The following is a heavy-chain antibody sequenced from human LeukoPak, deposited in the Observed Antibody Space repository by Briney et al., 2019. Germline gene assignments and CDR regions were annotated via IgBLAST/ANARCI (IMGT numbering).Heavy chain of an antibody. Sequence: GGSLRLSCAASGSTFSSFGMHWVRQAPGQGLEWVAFILYDGTNKYYADSVKGRFTISRDSSKNTLYLQMNSLRAEDTAMYYCARGSRYISTWSRNHWFDPWGQGTLVTVSS. V-gene: IGHV3-30*02. J-gene: IGHJ5*02. D-gene: IGHD6-13*01. CDR1: GSTFSSFG. CDR3: ARGSRYISTWSRNHWFDP. CDR2: ILYDGTNK.